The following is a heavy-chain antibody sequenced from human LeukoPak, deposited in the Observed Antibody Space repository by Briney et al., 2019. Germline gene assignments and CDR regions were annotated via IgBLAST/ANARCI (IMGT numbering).Heavy chain of an antibody. Sequence: GGSLRLSCAASGFTFSSYGMHWVRQVPGKGLEWVAVIWYDGSNKYYADSVKGRFTISRDNSKNTLYLQMNSLRAEDTAVYYYARGSSSGYYYYYGMDVWGQGTTVTVSS. CDR1: GFTFSSYG. D-gene: IGHD3-22*01. CDR2: IWYDGSNK. V-gene: IGHV3-33*01. J-gene: IGHJ6*02. CDR3: ARGSSSGYYYYYGMDV.